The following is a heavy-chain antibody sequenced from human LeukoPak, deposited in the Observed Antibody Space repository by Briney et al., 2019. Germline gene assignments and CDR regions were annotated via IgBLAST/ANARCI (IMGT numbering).Heavy chain of an antibody. D-gene: IGHD2-15*01. CDR3: AKDFSRYCSGGSCYSGMDV. J-gene: IGHJ6*04. CDR2: ISGGGGST. V-gene: IGHV3-23*01. Sequence: GGSLRLSCVASGFTFSTHAMSWVRQAPGEGLQWVSGISGGGGSTYSADSVKGRFIISRDNSKNTLFLQLNSLRAEDTAVYYCAKDFSRYCSGGSCYSGMDVWGKGTTVTISS. CDR1: GFTFSTHA.